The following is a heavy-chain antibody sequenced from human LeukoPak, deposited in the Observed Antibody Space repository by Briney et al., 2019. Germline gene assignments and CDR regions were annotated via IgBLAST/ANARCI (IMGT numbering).Heavy chain of an antibody. D-gene: IGHD3-9*01. V-gene: IGHV4-34*01. Sequence: PSETLSLTCAVYGGSFSGYYWSWIRQPPGKVLEWVGEINHSGSTNYNPSLKSRVTISVDTSKNQFSLKLSSVTAADTAVYYCATRDFDWLLSNWFDPWGQGTLVTVSS. CDR1: GGSFSGYY. CDR3: ATRDFDWLLSNWFDP. J-gene: IGHJ5*02. CDR2: INHSGST.